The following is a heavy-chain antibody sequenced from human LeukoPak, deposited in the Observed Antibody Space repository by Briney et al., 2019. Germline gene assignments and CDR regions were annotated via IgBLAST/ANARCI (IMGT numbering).Heavy chain of an antibody. Sequence: ASVKVSCKASGYTFTDYYMHWVRQAPGQGLEWMGWIHSNSGGTNYAQKLQGRVTMTRDTSISTAYMELSRLRSDDTAVYYCVRDSTLGXPAEGXXFXMDVWGQGTTVTVSS. CDR2: IHSNSGGT. D-gene: IGHD2-2*01. V-gene: IGHV1-2*02. CDR3: VRDSTLGXPAEGXXFXMDV. J-gene: IGHJ6*02. CDR1: GYTFTDYY.